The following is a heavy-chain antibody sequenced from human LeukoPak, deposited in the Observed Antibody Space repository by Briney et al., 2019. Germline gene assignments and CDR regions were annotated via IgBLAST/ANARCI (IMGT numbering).Heavy chain of an antibody. CDR2: IIPIFGTA. CDR3: ARDSPVPAYYFDY. Sequence: SVKVSCKASGGTFSSYAISWVRQAPGQGLEWMGGIIPIFGTANYAQKFQGRVTMTRDTSTSTVYMELSSLRAEDTAVYYCARDSPVPAYYFDYWGQGTLVTVSS. J-gene: IGHJ4*02. CDR1: GGTFSSYA. V-gene: IGHV1-69*05. D-gene: IGHD6-19*01.